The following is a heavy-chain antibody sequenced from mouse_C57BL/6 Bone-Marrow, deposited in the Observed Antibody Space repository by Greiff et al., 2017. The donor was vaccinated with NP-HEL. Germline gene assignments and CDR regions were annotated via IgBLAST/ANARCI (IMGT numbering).Heavy chain of an antibody. CDR3: ARQGTGNWFAY. CDR1: GFTFSDYG. Sequence: EVQGVESGGGLVQPGGSLKLSCAASGFTFSDYGMAWVRQAPRKGPEWVAFISNLAYSIYYADTVTGRFTISRENAKNTLYLEMSSLRSEDTAMYYCARQGTGNWFAYWGQGTLVTVSA. D-gene: IGHD4-1*01. CDR2: ISNLAYSI. J-gene: IGHJ3*01. V-gene: IGHV5-15*01.